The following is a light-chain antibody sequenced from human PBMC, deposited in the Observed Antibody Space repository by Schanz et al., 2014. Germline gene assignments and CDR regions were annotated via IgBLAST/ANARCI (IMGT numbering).Light chain of an antibody. CDR3: QHYKSYPWT. J-gene: IGKJ1*01. CDR2: AAS. V-gene: IGKV1-39*01. CDR1: QSISNY. Sequence: DIQMTQSPSSLSASVGDRVTITCRASQSISNYLNWYQQKAGTAPKLLIYAASSLQSGVPSRFSGSGSGTDFTLTISSLQPDDLATYYCQHYKSYPWTFGQGTKVEIK.